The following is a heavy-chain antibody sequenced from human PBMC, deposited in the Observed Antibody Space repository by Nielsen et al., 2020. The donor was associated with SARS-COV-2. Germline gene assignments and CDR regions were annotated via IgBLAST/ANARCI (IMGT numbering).Heavy chain of an antibody. Sequence: WIRQPPGKGLEWIGSIYYSGSTYYNPSLKSRVTISVDTSKNQFSLKLSSVTAADTAVYYCATLHSSSWSVNDYWGQGTLVTVSS. CDR3: ATLHSSSWSVNDY. J-gene: IGHJ4*02. V-gene: IGHV4-39*01. CDR2: IYYSGST. D-gene: IGHD6-13*01.